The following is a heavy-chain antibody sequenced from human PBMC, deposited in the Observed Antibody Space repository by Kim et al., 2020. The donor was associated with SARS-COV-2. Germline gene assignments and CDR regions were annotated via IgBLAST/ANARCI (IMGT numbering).Heavy chain of an antibody. CDR1: GGSVTTSPYD. D-gene: IGHD5-18*01. CDR3: ARRDNYGRTYDY. CDR2: FHYGGRT. J-gene: IGHJ4*02. Sequence: ETLSLTCTVSGGSVTTSPYDWGWIRRPPGRGLEWIGNFHYGGRTHYSPSLNSRVTISVDTSANQFSLRLTSLTAADTAVYYCARRDNYGRTYDYWGQ. V-gene: IGHV4-39*01.